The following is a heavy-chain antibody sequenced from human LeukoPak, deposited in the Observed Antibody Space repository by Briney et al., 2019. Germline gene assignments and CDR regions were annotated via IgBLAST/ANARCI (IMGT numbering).Heavy chain of an antibody. CDR3: AQGKYSSSWTDYFDY. J-gene: IGHJ4*02. CDR1: GFTFSSYG. D-gene: IGHD6-13*01. Sequence: GGSLRLCCAASGFTFSSYGMHWARQAPGKGLEWVAVISYDGSNKYYADSVKGRFTISRDNSKNTLYLQMNSLRAEDTAVYYCAQGKYSSSWTDYFDYWGQGTLVTVSS. CDR2: ISYDGSNK. V-gene: IGHV3-30*18.